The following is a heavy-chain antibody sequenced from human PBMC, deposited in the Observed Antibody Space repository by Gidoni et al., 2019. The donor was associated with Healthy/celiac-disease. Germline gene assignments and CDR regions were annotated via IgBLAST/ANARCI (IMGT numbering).Heavy chain of an antibody. Sequence: QVQLVESGGGVVQPGRSLRLSCAASGFTFSSYGMHWVRQAPGKGLEWVAVISYDGSNKYYADSVKGRFTISRDNSKNTLYLQMNSLRAEDTAVYYCAKDRFLEWYSGMDVWGQGTTVTVSS. J-gene: IGHJ6*02. D-gene: IGHD3-3*01. CDR1: GFTFSSYG. CDR2: ISYDGSNK. V-gene: IGHV3-30*18. CDR3: AKDRFLEWYSGMDV.